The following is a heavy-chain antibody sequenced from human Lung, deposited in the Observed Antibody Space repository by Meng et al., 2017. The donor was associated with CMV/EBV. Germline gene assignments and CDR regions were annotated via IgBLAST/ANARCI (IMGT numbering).Heavy chain of an antibody. Sequence: GGSXRLXCTVSGFTFSSYSMNWVRQAPGKGLEWVSSISSSSSYIYYADSVKGRFTISRDNAKNSLYLQMNSLRAEDTAVYYCARAYYYDSSGYYIAPNYYYYGMDVXGQGTTVTVSS. CDR2: ISSSSSYI. V-gene: IGHV3-21*01. J-gene: IGHJ6*02. CDR1: GFTFSSYS. CDR3: ARAYYYDSSGYYIAPNYYYYGMDV. D-gene: IGHD3-22*01.